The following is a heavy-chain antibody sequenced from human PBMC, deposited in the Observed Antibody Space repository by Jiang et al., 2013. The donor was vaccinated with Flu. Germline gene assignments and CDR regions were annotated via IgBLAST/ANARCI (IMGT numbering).Heavy chain of an antibody. D-gene: IGHD1-26*01. CDR3: ARDGDLYSGSYSNYYYYYGMDV. CDR1: GDSVSSNSAA. Sequence: SLTCAISGDSVSSNSAAWNWIRQSPSRGLEWLGRTYYRSKWYNDYAVSVKSRITINPDTSKNQFSLQLNSVTPEDTAVYYCARDGDLYSGSYSNYYYYYGMDVWGQGTTVTVSS. J-gene: IGHJ6*02. V-gene: IGHV6-1*01. CDR2: TYYRSKWYN.